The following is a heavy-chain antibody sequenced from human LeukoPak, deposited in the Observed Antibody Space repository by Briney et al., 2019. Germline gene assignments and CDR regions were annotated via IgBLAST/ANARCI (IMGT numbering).Heavy chain of an antibody. D-gene: IGHD3-10*01. V-gene: IGHV3-74*01. J-gene: IGHJ4*02. CDR3: ARGFYGSGSPYYFAY. CDR2: INSEGSST. Sequence: GGSLRHSCAASGFTFSSYWVHWVRQAPGKGLVWVSRINSEGSSTRYADSVKGRFTISRDNAKNTLYLQMNSLRAEDTAVYYRARGFYGSGSPYYFAYWGQGTLVTVSS. CDR1: GFTFSSYW.